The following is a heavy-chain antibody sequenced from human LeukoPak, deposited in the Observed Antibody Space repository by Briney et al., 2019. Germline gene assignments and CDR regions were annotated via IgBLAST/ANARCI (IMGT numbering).Heavy chain of an antibody. J-gene: IGHJ4*02. Sequence: PGGSLRLSCAASGFTFSSYEMNWVRQAPGKGLEWVSYISSSSSYIYYADSVKGRFTISRDNAKNSLYLQMNSLRAGDTAVYYCARGTSGYSYGSGSLHYWGQGTLVTVSS. CDR1: GFTFSSYE. V-gene: IGHV3-21*05. CDR2: ISSSSSYI. CDR3: ARGTSGYSYGSGSLHY. D-gene: IGHD5-18*01.